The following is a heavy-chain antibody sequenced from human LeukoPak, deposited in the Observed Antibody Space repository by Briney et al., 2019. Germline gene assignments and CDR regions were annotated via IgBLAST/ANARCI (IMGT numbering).Heavy chain of an antibody. D-gene: IGHD3-22*01. CDR2: ISAYNGNT. CDR1: GGTFSSYA. J-gene: IGHJ4*02. Sequence: GSSVKVSCKASGGTFSSYAISWVRQAPGQGLEWMGWISAYNGNTNYALKLQGRVTMTTDTSTSTAYMELRSLRSDDTAVYYCAREYFYDSSGFDYWGQGTLVTVSS. V-gene: IGHV1-18*01. CDR3: AREYFYDSSGFDY.